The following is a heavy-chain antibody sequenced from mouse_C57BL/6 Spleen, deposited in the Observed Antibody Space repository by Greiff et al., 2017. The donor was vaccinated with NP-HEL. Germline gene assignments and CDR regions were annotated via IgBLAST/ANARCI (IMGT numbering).Heavy chain of an antibody. CDR1: GFTFSDYY. D-gene: IGHD2-5*01. J-gene: IGHJ4*01. CDR3: ARVYSNYDAMDY. V-gene: IGHV5-16*01. Sequence: DVKLVESEGGLVQPGSSMKLSCTASGFTFSDYYMAWVRQVPEKGLEWVANINYDGSSTYYLDSLKSRFIISRDNAKNILYLQMSSLKSEDTATYYCARVYSNYDAMDYWGQGTSVTVSS. CDR2: INYDGSST.